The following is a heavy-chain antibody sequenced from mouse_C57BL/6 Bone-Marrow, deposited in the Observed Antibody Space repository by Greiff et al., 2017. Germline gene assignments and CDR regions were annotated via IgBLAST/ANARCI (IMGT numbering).Heavy chain of an antibody. CDR2: ISSGSSTI. CDR3: ARRAIYYYGSSYVYYAMDY. V-gene: IGHV5-17*01. D-gene: IGHD1-1*01. Sequence: EVHLVESGGGLVKPGGSLKLSCAASGFTFSDYGMHWVRQAPEKGLEWVAYISSGSSTIYYADTVKGRFTISRDNAKNTLFLQMTSLRSEDTAMYYCARRAIYYYGSSYVYYAMDYWGQGTSVTVSS. CDR1: GFTFSDYG. J-gene: IGHJ4*01.